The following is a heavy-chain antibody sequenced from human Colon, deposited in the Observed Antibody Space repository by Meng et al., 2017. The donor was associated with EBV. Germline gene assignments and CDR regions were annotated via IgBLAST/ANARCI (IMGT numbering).Heavy chain of an antibody. V-gene: IGHV4-31*03. CDR1: CGSISSGNHY. CDR2: IYYSGST. J-gene: IGHJ2*01. Sequence: VQVQGAGPGLVKPSQTPSPTCHVSCGSISSGNHYWSWIRQHPGKGLEYIGYIYYSGSTYYNPSLKSRVIISVDTSKNQFSLRLNSVTAADTAVYYCASLYGDSSVWYLDLWGRGTLVTVSS. D-gene: IGHD4-17*01. CDR3: ASLYGDSSVWYLDL.